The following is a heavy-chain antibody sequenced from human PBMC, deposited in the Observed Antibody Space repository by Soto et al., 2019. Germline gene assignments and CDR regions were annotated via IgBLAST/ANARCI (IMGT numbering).Heavy chain of an antibody. D-gene: IGHD5-18*01. CDR1: RSSISNNNW. CDR3: ASNTGYGLPLDS. Sequence: PSETLSLTCVVSRSSISNNNWWSWVRQPPGKGLEWIGEVYHTGTTHYNPSLKSRLTVSVDKSKNQFALNVTSVTAGDTAVYYCASNTGYGLPLDSWGQGILVTVSS. V-gene: IGHV4-4*02. CDR2: VYHTGTT. J-gene: IGHJ1*01.